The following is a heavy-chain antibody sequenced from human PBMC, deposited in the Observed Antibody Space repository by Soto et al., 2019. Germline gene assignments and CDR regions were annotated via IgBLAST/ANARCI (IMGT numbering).Heavy chain of an antibody. D-gene: IGHD3-22*01. Sequence: TSETLSLTCTVSGGSIRDYYWGWIRQSPGKGLEWIGYIYYTGTTKYNPSLKSRVTISVDSSKNQFSLKLDSVIAADTAVYYCARLGGYYQAFDSWGQGTLVTVSS. CDR1: GGSIRDYY. CDR3: ARLGGYYQAFDS. J-gene: IGHJ4*02. CDR2: IYYTGTT. V-gene: IGHV4-59*08.